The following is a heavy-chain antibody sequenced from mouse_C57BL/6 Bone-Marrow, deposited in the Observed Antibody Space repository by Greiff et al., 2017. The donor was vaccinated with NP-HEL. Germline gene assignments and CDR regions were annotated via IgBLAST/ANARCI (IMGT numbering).Heavy chain of an antibody. D-gene: IGHD4-1*01. CDR1: GYTFTSYW. Sequence: QVQLQQPGAELVKPGASVKLSCKASGYTFTSYWMHWVKQRPGQGLEWIGMIHPNSGSTNYNEKFKSKATLTVDKSSSTAYMPLSSLTSEDSAVYYCAANWDIFDYWGQGTTLTVSS. CDR3: AANWDIFDY. CDR2: IHPNSGST. J-gene: IGHJ2*01. V-gene: IGHV1-64*01.